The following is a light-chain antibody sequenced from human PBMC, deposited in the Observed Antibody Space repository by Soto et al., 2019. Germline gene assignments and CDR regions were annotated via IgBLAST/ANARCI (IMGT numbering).Light chain of an antibody. CDR1: SSNIGSST. J-gene: IGLJ1*01. Sequence: QSVLTQPPSASGTPGQRVTISCSGSSSNIGSSTVTWYQQLPGTAPKLLIYSTSQRSSGVPGRFSGSKSGASASLSISGLQSEDEADYYCAAWDDRLDVYVFGTGTKVTVL. CDR2: STS. V-gene: IGLV1-44*01. CDR3: AAWDDRLDVYV.